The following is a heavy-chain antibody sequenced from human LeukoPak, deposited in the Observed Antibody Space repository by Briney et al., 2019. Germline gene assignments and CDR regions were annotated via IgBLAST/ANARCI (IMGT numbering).Heavy chain of an antibody. CDR2: IYTSGST. V-gene: IGHV4-61*02. CDR1: GGSISSGSYY. CDR3: ARGDYGDYEGAFDY. J-gene: IGHJ4*02. Sequence: PSETLSLTCTVSGGSISSGSYYWSWIPQPAGKGLEWIGRIYTSGSTNYNPPLKSRVTISVDTPKNRFSLKLSSVTAADTAVYYCARGDYGDYEGAFDYWGQGTLVTVSS. D-gene: IGHD4-17*01.